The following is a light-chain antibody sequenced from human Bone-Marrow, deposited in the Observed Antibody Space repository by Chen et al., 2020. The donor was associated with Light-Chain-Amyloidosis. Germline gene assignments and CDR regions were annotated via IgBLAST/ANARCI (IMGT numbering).Light chain of an antibody. Sequence: NFMLTQPHSVSESPGKTVIISCTRSSGSIATNYVQWYQQRPGSSPTTVIYEDDQRPSGVPDRFSGSIDRSSTSASLTNSGLETEDEARYYCQSNGGSRQGVFGGGTKLTVL. CDR2: EDD. J-gene: IGLJ3*02. V-gene: IGLV6-57*01. CDR1: SGSIATNY. CDR3: QSNGGSRQGV.